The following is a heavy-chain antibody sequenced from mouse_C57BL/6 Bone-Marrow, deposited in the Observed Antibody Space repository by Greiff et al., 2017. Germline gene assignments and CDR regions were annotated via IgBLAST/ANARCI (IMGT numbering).Heavy chain of an antibody. Sequence: QVTLKVSGPGILQPSQTLSLTCSFSGFSLSTFGMGVGWIRPPSGKGLVWLAHIWWDDDKYYNPALKRRLTISKDTSKNQLFLKIANVDTADTATYYCARTQSNSIDYWGQGTTLTVSA. J-gene: IGHJ2*01. CDR1: GFSLSTFGMG. CDR2: IWWDDDK. CDR3: ARTQSNSIDY. V-gene: IGHV8-8*01.